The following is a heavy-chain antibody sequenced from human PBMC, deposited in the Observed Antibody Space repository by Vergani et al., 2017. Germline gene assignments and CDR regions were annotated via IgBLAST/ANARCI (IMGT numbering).Heavy chain of an antibody. D-gene: IGHD1-14*01. V-gene: IGHV4-59*12. Sequence: QVQLQESGPGLVKPSETLSLTCTVSGGSISSYYWSWIRQPPGKGLEWIGEINHSGSTNYNPSLKSRVTISVDTSKNQFSLKLSSVTAADTAVYYCARGRRYYYGMDVWGQGTTVTVSS. CDR2: INHSGST. CDR1: GGSISSYY. CDR3: ARGRRYYYGMDV. J-gene: IGHJ6*02.